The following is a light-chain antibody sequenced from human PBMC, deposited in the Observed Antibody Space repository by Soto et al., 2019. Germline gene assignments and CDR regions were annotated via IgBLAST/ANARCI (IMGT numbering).Light chain of an antibody. CDR1: QGISSY. Sequence: DIQLTQSPSFLSASVGDRVTITCRASQGISSYLAWYQQRPGKAPELLIYGASTLQSGVPSRFSGSGSGTDFTLTISCLQSEDFATYYCQQYYSYPLTFGGGTKVDIK. V-gene: IGKV1-9*01. CDR2: GAS. J-gene: IGKJ4*01. CDR3: QQYYSYPLT.